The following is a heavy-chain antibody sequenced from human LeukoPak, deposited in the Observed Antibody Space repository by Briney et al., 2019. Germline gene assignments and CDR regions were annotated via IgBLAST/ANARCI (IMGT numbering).Heavy chain of an antibody. CDR1: GFTFSSYA. CDR3: AKDWDHLLSYFDY. D-gene: IGHD2-2*01. J-gene: IGHJ4*02. Sequence: GGSLRLSCAASGFTFSSYAMSWVRQAPGKGLEWVSAIRGSGRTTYYADPVKGRFTISRANSTTTPHLQMNRLRAEATAVYYCAKDWDHLLSYFDYWGQGTLVTVSS. V-gene: IGHV3-23*01. CDR2: IRGSGRTT.